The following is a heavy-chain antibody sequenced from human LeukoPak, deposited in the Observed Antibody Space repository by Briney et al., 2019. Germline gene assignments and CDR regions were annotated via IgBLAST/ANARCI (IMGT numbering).Heavy chain of an antibody. CDR2: ISTVERPI. D-gene: IGHD6-19*01. Sequence: GGSLRLSCEASTLSFSIYWMHWVRRAPGKGPVRLSLISTVERPILYADSVEGRFTITSDNAKNSLYLQMDILRVEDTAVYYCGSWLYSSGWAIDYWGQGTLVTVSS. J-gene: IGHJ4*02. V-gene: IGHV3-74*01. CDR3: GSWLYSSGWAIDY. CDR1: TLSFSIYW.